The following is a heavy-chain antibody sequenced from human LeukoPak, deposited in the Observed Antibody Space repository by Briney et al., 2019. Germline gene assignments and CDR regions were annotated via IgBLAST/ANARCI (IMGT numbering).Heavy chain of an antibody. CDR1: RGTFSSYA. V-gene: IGHV1-69*13. CDR2: IIPTFGTA. CDR3: ARDLTMVRGARYRLYNWFYP. D-gene: IGHD3-10*01. Sequence: ASVNVSCKASRGTFSSYAIGWVRQAPGQGLEWMGGIIPTFGTAHYPQKFQGRVTISADESTSTAYMELSSLRSEDTAGYYWARDLTMVRGARYRLYNWFYPWGHGTLVTVSS. J-gene: IGHJ5*02.